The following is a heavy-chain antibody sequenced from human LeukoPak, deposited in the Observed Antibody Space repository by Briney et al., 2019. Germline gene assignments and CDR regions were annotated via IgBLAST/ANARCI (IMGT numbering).Heavy chain of an antibody. CDR1: GGSFSGYY. J-gene: IGHJ4*02. CDR3: AAHYYDSSGPIDY. Sequence: SETLSLTCAVYGGSFSGYYWSWIRQPPGKGLEWIGEINHSGSTNYNPSLKSRVTISVDTSKNQFSLKLSSVTAADTAVYYCAAHYYDSSGPIDYWGQGTLVTVSS. V-gene: IGHV4-34*01. CDR2: INHSGST. D-gene: IGHD3-22*01.